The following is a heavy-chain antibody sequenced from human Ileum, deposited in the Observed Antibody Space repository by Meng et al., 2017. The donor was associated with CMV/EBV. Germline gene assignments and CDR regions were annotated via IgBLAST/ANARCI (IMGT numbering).Heavy chain of an antibody. CDR3: AREIPREQSWLRAIGS. Sequence: GESLKISCIASGFTFADYAMTWVRQAPGRELEWVGFIRRKDYGGTTEYATSVKGRFTIPRDDSKSIAYLQMNSLKTEDTAVYYCAREIPREQSWLRAIGSWGQGTLVTVSS. J-gene: IGHJ4*02. D-gene: IGHD5-18*01. CDR1: GFTFADYA. V-gene: IGHV3-49*04. CDR2: IRRKDYGGTT.